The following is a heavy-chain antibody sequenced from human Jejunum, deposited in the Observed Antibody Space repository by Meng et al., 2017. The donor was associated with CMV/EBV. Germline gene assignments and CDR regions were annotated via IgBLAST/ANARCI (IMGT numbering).Heavy chain of an antibody. D-gene: IGHD5-12*01. Sequence: SGFNFSKFEMSWVRQAPRKGLEWLAYIASTGDRIYYAESVKGRFIVSRDNAKNSLYLEMDSLRAEDSGVYYCASNLGQWLSWFDPWGQGTVVTVSS. CDR1: GFNFSKFE. V-gene: IGHV3-48*03. CDR2: IASTGDRI. J-gene: IGHJ5*02. CDR3: ASNLGQWLSWFDP.